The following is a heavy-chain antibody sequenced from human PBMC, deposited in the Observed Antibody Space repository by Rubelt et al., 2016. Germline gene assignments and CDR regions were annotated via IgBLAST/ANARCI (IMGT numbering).Heavy chain of an antibody. J-gene: IGHJ4*02. CDR2: IYSGGST. V-gene: IGHV3-66*01. CDR3: ARNWGFDY. D-gene: IGHD7-27*01. Sequence: EVQLVESGGGLVQPGGSLRLSCAASGFTVSSNYMSWVRQAPGKGLEWGAVIYSGGSTYYADSVKGRFTISRDNSKNALYLQMNSLRAEDTAVYYCARNWGFDYWGQGTLVTVSS. CDR1: GFTVSSNY.